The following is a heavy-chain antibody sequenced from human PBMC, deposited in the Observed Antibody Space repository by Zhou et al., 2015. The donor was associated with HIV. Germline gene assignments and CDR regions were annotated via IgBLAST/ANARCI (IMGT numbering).Heavy chain of an antibody. CDR1: GGTFSSYG. CDR2: IIPLFGTT. CDR3: ARGITVKSPWFAI. J-gene: IGHJ3*02. V-gene: IGHV1-69*01. Sequence: QVQLVQSGAEVKKPGSSVKVSCKASGGTFSSYGINWVRQAPGQGLEWMGEIIPLFGTTNYAQKFQDRVTITADEATSTSYMELSSLRSEDMAVYYCARGITVKSPWFAIWGQGTVVTVSS. D-gene: IGHD3-16*01.